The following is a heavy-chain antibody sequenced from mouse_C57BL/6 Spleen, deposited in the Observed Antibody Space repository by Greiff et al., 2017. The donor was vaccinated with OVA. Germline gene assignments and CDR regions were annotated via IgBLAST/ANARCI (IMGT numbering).Heavy chain of an antibody. J-gene: IGHJ3*01. CDR1: GYTFTASE. Sequence: QVQLQQSGAELVRPGASVTLSCKASGYTFTASEMHWVKQTPVPGLDWIGAVGPETGGTAYNQKFKGKAILTADKSSSTAYMDLRSLTAADSAVYYCTRALHYYGNSYFAYWGQGTLVTVSA. CDR2: VGPETGGT. V-gene: IGHV1-15*01. CDR3: TRALHYYGNSYFAY. D-gene: IGHD1-2*01.